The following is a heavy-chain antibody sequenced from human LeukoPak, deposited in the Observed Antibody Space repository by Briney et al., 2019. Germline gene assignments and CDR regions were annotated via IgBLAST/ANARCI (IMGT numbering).Heavy chain of an antibody. CDR1: GVTFGGYA. CDR2: IKSTWCSR. D-gene: IGHD2-15*01. V-gene: IGHV3-9*01. Sequence: PGGSLRLSCAASGVTFGGYATFWGPQAPGEGVGGGSGIKSTWCSRDYADSVQARFTTARHNAKNSLYPQINSLRVADTALYYRARDKLSGRPEWYFDRWGRATLVTLPS. J-gene: IGHJ2*01. CDR3: ARDKLSGRPEWYFDR.